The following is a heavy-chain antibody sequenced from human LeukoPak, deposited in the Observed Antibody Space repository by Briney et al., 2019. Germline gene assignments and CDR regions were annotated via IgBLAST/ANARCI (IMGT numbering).Heavy chain of an antibody. V-gene: IGHV4-38-2*02. CDR3: ARGPTTVTRAFDY. CDR1: GYSISSGYY. D-gene: IGHD4-17*01. Sequence: SETLSLTCTVSGYSISSGYYWACIRQPPGKGLQWIGNIYHSGNTYYNPSLKSRVSISVDTSKNQFSLRLSSVTAADTAVYYCARGPTTVTRAFDYWGQGTLVTVSS. J-gene: IGHJ4*02. CDR2: IYHSGNT.